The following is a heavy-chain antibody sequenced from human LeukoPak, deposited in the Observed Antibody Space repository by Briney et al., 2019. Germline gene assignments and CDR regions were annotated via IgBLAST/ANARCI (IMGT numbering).Heavy chain of an antibody. CDR3: TRDVRTLHAFDI. Sequence: TSETLSLTCKVSGGSISSHYWSWIRQPPGKGLEWGGYIYYSGNTNYNPSLKSRVTISVDTSKNQFSLKLSSMTAADTAVYYCTRDVRTLHAFDIWGQGTMVTVSS. D-gene: IGHD1-7*01. J-gene: IGHJ3*02. CDR1: GGSISSHY. CDR2: IYYSGNT. V-gene: IGHV4-59*11.